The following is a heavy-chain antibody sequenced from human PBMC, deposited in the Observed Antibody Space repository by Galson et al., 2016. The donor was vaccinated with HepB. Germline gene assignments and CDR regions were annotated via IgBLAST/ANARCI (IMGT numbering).Heavy chain of an antibody. D-gene: IGHD6-19*01. CDR1: GFTFSSYA. CDR3: ARDQNRHYSSGWGYYYYGLDV. Sequence: SLRLSCAASGFTFSSYAMHWVRQAPGKGLEWVAVISYDGSNKYYADSVKGRFTISRDNSKNTLYLQMNSLRAEDTAVYYCARDQNRHYSSGWGYYYYGLDVGGRGTTVTVSS. V-gene: IGHV3-30*04. CDR2: ISYDGSNK. J-gene: IGHJ6*02.